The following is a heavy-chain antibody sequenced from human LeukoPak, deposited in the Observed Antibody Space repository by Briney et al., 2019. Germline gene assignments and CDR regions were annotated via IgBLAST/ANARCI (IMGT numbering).Heavy chain of an antibody. CDR1: GFTFSSYA. Sequence: GGSLRLSCAASGFTFSSYAMTWVRQAPGRGLEWVSALSGNGGTTYYADSVKGRFTISRDNSKNTLYLQMNTLRAEDTAVYYCARDVRVDFWGQGTLVTVSS. V-gene: IGHV3-23*01. D-gene: IGHD2/OR15-2a*01. CDR3: ARDVRVDF. CDR2: LSGNGGTT. J-gene: IGHJ4*02.